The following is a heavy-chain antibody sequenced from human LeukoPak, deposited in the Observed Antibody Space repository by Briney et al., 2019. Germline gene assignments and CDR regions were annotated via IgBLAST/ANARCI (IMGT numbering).Heavy chain of an antibody. J-gene: IGHJ1*01. D-gene: IGHD2-15*01. CDR2: IGTAGDT. CDR1: GFTFSDYW. CDR3: ARATCSGGSCYSSAFDI. V-gene: IGHV3-13*01. Sequence: PGGSLRLSCAASGFTFSDYWMHWVRQATGKGLEWVSGIGTAGDTYYPGSVKGRFTISRENAKNSLYLQMNSLRAGDTAVYYCARATCSGGSCYSSAFDIWGQGTLVTVSS.